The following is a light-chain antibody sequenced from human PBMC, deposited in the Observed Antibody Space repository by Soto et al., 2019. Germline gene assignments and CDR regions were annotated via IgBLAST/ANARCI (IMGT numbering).Light chain of an antibody. CDR1: QSLNNG. CDR2: AAS. Sequence: DIQMTQSPSTLSASVGDRVTITCRASQSLNNGLAWYQKKPGKDPKLLIYAASSLESGVPSRFSGSGSGTEFNLTISSLQTDDFATYDCQQYNSYSPAVGQGTKGAIK. V-gene: IGKV1-5*01. J-gene: IGKJ1*01. CDR3: QQYNSYSPA.